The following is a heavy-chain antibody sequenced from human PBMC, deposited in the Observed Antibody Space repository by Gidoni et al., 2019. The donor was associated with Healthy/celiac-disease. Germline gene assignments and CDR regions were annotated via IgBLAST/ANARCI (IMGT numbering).Heavy chain of an antibody. J-gene: IGHJ6*02. V-gene: IGHV3-23*04. D-gene: IGHD2-2*02. CDR3: AKVVVPAAIAYYGMDV. CDR2: ISGSGGST. CDR1: GFTFSSYA. Sequence: EVQLVESGGGLVQPGWSLRLSCAASGFTFSSYAMSWVRQAPGKGLEWVSAISGSGGSTYYADSVKGRFTISRDNSKNTLYLQMNSLRAEDTAVYYCAKVVVPAAIAYYGMDVWGQGTTVTVSS.